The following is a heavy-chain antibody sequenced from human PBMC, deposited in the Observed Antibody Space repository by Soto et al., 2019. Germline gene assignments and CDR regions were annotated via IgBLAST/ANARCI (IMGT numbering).Heavy chain of an antibody. CDR3: ARASLDTAMVPHY. J-gene: IGHJ4*02. CDR2: IIPIFGTA. CDR1: AGTFSSYA. Sequence: QVQLVQSGAEAKKPGSSVKVSCKASAGTFSSYAISWVRQAPGQGLEWMGGIIPIFGTAHYAQKFQGIVTITADESASTAYMELSSLRNEDTPVDYCARASLDTAMVPHYCGQGIQVTVSA. D-gene: IGHD5-18*01. V-gene: IGHV1-69*01.